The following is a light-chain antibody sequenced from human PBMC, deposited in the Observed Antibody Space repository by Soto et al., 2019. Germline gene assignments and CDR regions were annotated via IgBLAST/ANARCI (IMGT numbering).Light chain of an antibody. V-gene: IGLV2-14*03. Sequence: VLTQPASVSGFPGPSITLSFTCSPRDGCGYNYVSWYQHHPGKAPKLIIYDVSNRPSGVSIRFSGSKSDNTASLTISGLQPEDEADYHCSSYTTSNTRQIVFGTGTKVTVL. CDR1: PRDGCGYNY. CDR3: SSYTTSNTRQIV. CDR2: DVS. J-gene: IGLJ1*01.